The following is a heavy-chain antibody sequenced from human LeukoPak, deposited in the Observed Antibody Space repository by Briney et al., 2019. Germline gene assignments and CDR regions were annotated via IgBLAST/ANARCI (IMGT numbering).Heavy chain of an antibody. J-gene: IGHJ4*02. Sequence: PSETLSLTCSVSGGSISSFYWSWIRQPSGKGLEWIGYIHYSGSTNHNPSLKSRVTMSVDTSKNQFSLKLSSVTASDTALYYCAKGGPHCGGDCYQDWGQGTLVTVSS. CDR1: GGSISSFY. V-gene: IGHV4-59*01. D-gene: IGHD2-21*02. CDR2: IHYSGST. CDR3: AKGGPHCGGDCYQD.